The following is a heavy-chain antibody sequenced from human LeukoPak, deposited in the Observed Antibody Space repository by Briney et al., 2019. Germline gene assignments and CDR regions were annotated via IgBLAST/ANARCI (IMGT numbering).Heavy chain of an antibody. CDR2: ISGSGGST. V-gene: IGHV3-23*01. CDR3: AKAVGDYYFDY. CDR1: GFTFSDYY. J-gene: IGHJ4*02. Sequence: GGSLRLSCAASGFTFSDYYMSWIRQAPGKGLEWVSAISGSGGSTYYADSVKGRFTISRDNSKNTLYLQMNSLRAEDTAVYYCAKAVGDYYFDYWGQGTLVTVSS. D-gene: IGHD3-16*01.